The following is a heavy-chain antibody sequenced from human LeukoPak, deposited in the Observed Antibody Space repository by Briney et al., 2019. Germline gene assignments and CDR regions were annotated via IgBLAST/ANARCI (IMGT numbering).Heavy chain of an antibody. CDR1: GGSISSYY. J-gene: IGHJ3*02. V-gene: IGHV4-59*01. CDR2: IYYSGST. Sequence: SETLSLTCTVSGGSISSYYWSWIRQPPGKGLEWIGYIYYSGSTNYNPSLKSRVTISVDTSKNQFSLKLSSVTAADTAVYYCARVGVSRGIAFDNWGQGTMVTVSS. D-gene: IGHD3-16*01. CDR3: ARVGVSRGIAFDN.